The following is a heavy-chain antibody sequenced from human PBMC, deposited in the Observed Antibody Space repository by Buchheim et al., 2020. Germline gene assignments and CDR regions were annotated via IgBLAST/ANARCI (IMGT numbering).Heavy chain of an antibody. V-gene: IGHV3-33*01. CDR3: ARDLGAAPFDY. D-gene: IGHD1-26*01. CDR2: IWSDGANK. CDR1: GFTLSSSG. J-gene: IGHJ4*02. Sequence: QVQLVESGGGVVQPGRSLRLSCAASGFTLSSSGMHWVRQAPGKGLEWVAVIWSDGANKYYADSVKGRFTIFRDNSKNTLYLQMNSLRAEDTAVYYCARDLGAAPFDYWGQGTL.